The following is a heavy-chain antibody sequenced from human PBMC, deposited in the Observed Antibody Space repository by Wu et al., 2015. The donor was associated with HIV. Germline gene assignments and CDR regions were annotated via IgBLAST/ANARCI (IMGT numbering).Heavy chain of an antibody. CDR3: AKERQRDYPFVTGLPENYFDN. CDR2: IIPSFGRA. Sequence: QDQLFQSGAEVKKPGSSVKVSCKASGGTFSNYAINWVRQAPGQGLEWMGGIIPSFGRANYAQKFQGRVTITADGSTRAVFMELSSLRSEDSALYFCAKERQRDYPFVTGLPENYFDNWGQGTRVTVS. V-gene: IGHV1-69*13. CDR1: GGTFSNYA. D-gene: IGHD2-21*02. J-gene: IGHJ4*02.